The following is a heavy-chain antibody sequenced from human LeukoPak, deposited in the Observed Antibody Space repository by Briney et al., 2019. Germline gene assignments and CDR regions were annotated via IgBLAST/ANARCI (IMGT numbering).Heavy chain of an antibody. D-gene: IGHD3-3*01. Sequence: SETLSLTRTVAGGSTSSYYSSGIRQPPGKGLEWIGYIYYSGSTNYNPSLKSRVTISVDTSKNQFSLKLSSVTAADTAVYYCARHIGLGHTYFYPLFYYWGQGTLVTVSS. CDR1: GGSTSSYY. J-gene: IGHJ4*01. CDR2: IYYSGST. CDR3: ARHIGLGHTYFYPLFYY. V-gene: IGHV4-59*08.